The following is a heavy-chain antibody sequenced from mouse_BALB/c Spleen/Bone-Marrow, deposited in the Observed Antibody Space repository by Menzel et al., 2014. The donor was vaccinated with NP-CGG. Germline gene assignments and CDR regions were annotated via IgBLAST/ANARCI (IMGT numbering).Heavy chain of an antibody. V-gene: IGHV1-20*02. CDR1: GYSFTGYF. Sequence: VQLKQSGLELVKPGASVKISCKASGYSFTGYFMNWVMQSHGKSLEWIGRINPYNGDTFYNQKFKGKATLTVDKSSSTAHMELRSLASEDSAVYYCAREGGYYYGSSPYFDVWGAGTTVTVSS. CDR2: INPYNGDT. CDR3: AREGGYYYGSSPYFDV. D-gene: IGHD1-1*01. J-gene: IGHJ1*01.